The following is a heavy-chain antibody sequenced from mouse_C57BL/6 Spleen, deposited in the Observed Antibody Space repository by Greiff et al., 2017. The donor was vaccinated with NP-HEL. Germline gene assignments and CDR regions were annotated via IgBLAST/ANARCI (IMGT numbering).Heavy chain of an antibody. Sequence: EVHLVESGEGLVKPGGSLKLSCAASGFTFSSYAMSWVRQTPEKRLEWVAYISSGGDYIYYADTVKGRFTISRDNARNTLYLQMSSLKSEDTAMYYCTSPLPIYAMDYWGQGTSVTVSS. CDR1: GFTFSSYA. J-gene: IGHJ4*01. V-gene: IGHV5-9-1*02. D-gene: IGHD2-10*01. CDR3: TSPLPIYAMDY. CDR2: ISSGGDYI.